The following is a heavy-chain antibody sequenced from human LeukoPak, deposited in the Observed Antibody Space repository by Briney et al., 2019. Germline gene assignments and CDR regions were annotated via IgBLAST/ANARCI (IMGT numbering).Heavy chain of an antibody. J-gene: IGHJ4*02. Sequence: SETLSLTCAVYGGSFSGYYWSWIRQPPGKGLEWIGEINHSGSTNYNPSLKSRVTISVDTSKNQFSLKVNSVTAADTAVYYCARDSRITVFGVVEGAHFDYWGQGTQVTVSS. D-gene: IGHD3-3*01. CDR2: INHSGST. CDR3: ARDSRITVFGVVEGAHFDY. CDR1: GGSFSGYY. V-gene: IGHV4-34*01.